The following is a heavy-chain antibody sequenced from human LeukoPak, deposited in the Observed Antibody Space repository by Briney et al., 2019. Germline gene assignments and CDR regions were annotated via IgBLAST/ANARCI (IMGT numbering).Heavy chain of an antibody. D-gene: IGHD6-13*01. J-gene: IGHJ4*02. Sequence: GESLKISCKGSGYSFTSYWIGWVRQMPGKGLEWMGIIYPSHSDTRYSPSLQGQVTISADKSISTAYLQWSSLKASDTAMYYCARRPYSKSYFDYWGQGTLVTVSS. CDR3: ARRPYSKSYFDY. CDR1: GYSFTSYW. V-gene: IGHV5-51*01. CDR2: IYPSHSDT.